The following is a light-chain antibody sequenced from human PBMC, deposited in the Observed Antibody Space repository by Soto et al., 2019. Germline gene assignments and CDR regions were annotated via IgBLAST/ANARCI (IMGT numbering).Light chain of an antibody. CDR2: DVT. Sequence: QSALTPPRSVSGSPGQSVTISCTGTSSDVGGYNYVSWYQQHPGKAPKLMIYDVTKRPSGVPDRFSGSKSGNTASLTISGLQAEDEADYYCCSYAGSYTFLFGGGTKLTVL. CDR1: SSDVGGYNY. CDR3: CSYAGSYTFL. J-gene: IGLJ2*01. V-gene: IGLV2-11*01.